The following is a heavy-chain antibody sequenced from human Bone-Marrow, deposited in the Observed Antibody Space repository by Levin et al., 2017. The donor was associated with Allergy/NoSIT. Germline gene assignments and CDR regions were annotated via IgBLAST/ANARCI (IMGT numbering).Heavy chain of an antibody. J-gene: IGHJ4*02. V-gene: IGHV3-21*01. Sequence: GESLKISCAASGFTFSSYSMNWVRQAPGKGLEWVSSISSSSSYIYYADSVKGRFTISRDNAKNSLYLQMNSLRAEDTAVYYCARDRTVVAAKPLDYWGQGTLVTVSS. CDR2: ISSSSSYI. D-gene: IGHD2-15*01. CDR3: ARDRTVVAAKPLDY. CDR1: GFTFSSYS.